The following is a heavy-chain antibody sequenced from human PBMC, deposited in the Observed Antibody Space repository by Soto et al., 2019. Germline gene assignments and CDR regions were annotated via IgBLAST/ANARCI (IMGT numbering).Heavy chain of an antibody. J-gene: IGHJ6*03. CDR1: GFTFSSYA. D-gene: IGHD3-10*01. Sequence: GGSLRLSCAASGFTFSSYAMHWVRQAPGKGLEYVSAISSNGGSTYYANSVKGRFTISRDNSKNTLYPQMGSLRAEDMAVYYCARDGDTYYYGSGLTYYMDVWGKGTTVTVSS. CDR3: ARDGDTYYYGSGLTYYMDV. V-gene: IGHV3-64*01. CDR2: ISSNGGST.